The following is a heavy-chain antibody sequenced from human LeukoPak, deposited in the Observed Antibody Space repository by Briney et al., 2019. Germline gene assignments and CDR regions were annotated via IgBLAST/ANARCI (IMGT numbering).Heavy chain of an antibody. CDR2: IYYSGST. Sequence: SETLSLTCTVSGGSFSGYLWSWIRQPPGKGLEWIGYIYYSGSTNYNPSLKSRVTISVDTSKNQFSLKLSSVTAADTAVYYCARVRYGAKIFDYWGQGTLVTVSS. D-gene: IGHD4-17*01. CDR1: GGSFSGYL. J-gene: IGHJ4*02. V-gene: IGHV4-59*01. CDR3: ARVRYGAKIFDY.